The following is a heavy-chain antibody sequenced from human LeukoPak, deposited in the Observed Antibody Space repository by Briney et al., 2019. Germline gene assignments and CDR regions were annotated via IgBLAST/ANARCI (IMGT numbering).Heavy chain of an antibody. CDR1: EFTFSSYA. V-gene: IGHV3-23*01. CDR3: AKSGGVRFDP. J-gene: IGHJ5*02. D-gene: IGHD3-16*01. Sequence: GGSLRLSCAASEFTFSSYAMSWVRQAPGKGLEWVSAISGRDGSTYYADSVKGRFTISRDNSKNTLYLQMNSLRAEDTAVYYFAKSGGVRFDPWGQGTLVTVSS. CDR2: ISGRDGST.